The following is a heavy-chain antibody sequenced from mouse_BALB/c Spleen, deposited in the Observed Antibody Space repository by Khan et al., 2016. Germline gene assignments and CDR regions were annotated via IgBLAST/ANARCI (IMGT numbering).Heavy chain of an antibody. V-gene: IGHV1-80*01. CDR3: ARDYYGSDFDY. CDR1: GYAFSSYW. CDR2: IYPGDGDT. J-gene: IGHJ2*01. D-gene: IGHD1-1*01. Sequence: QVRLQQSGAELVRPGSSVKISCKASGYAFSSYWMNWVKQRPGQGLEWIGQIYPGDGDTNYNGKFKGKATLTADKSSSPAYMQLSSLTSEDSAVYFCARDYYGSDFDYWGQGTTLTVSS.